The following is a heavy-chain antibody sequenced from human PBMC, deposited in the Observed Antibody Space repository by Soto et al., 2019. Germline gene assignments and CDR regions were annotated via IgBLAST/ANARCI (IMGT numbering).Heavy chain of an antibody. CDR3: AKDRNKKWELHYYYYGMDV. CDR1: GFTFSSYG. Sequence: GGSLRLSCAASGFTFSSYGMHWVRQAPGKGLEWVAVISYDGSNKYYADSVKGRFTISRDNSKNTLYLQMNSLRAEDTAVYYCAKDRNKKWELHYYYYGMDVWGQGTMVTVSS. D-gene: IGHD1-26*01. CDR2: ISYDGSNK. J-gene: IGHJ6*02. V-gene: IGHV3-30*18.